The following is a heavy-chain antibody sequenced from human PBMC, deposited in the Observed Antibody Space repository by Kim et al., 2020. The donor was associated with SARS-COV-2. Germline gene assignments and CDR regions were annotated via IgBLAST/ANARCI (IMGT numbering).Heavy chain of an antibody. D-gene: IGHD6-13*01. Sequence: GGSLRLSCAASGFTFSSYEMNWVRQAPGKGLEWVSYISSNCSTIYYADSVKGRFTISRDNAKNSLYLQMNSLRAEDTAVYYCARDPYSSSYNYYGMDVWGQGTTVTVSS. CDR2: ISSNCSTI. V-gene: IGHV3-48*03. J-gene: IGHJ6*02. CDR1: GFTFSSYE. CDR3: ARDPYSSSYNYYGMDV.